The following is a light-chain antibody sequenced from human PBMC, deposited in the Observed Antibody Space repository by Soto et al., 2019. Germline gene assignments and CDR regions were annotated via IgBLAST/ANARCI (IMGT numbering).Light chain of an antibody. J-gene: IGKJ2*01. CDR3: QQRSNWLMYT. Sequence: EIVLTQSPATLSLSPGERATLSCRASQSVSSYLAWYQQKPGQAPRLLIYDASNRATGIPARFSGSGSGTDFTLTISSLEPDDFALYYCQQRSNWLMYTFGQWTKLEIK. CDR1: QSVSSY. V-gene: IGKV3-11*01. CDR2: DAS.